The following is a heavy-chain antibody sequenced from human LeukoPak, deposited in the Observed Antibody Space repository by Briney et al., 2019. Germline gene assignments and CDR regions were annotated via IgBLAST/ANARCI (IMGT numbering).Heavy chain of an antibody. CDR3: ARIKGGAYTGNFDL. V-gene: IGHV3-74*01. CDR1: GFTFSSYG. CDR2: ISGDESST. Sequence: GGSLRLSCAASGFTFSSYGMHWVRQAPGKGLVWVSRISGDESSTSYADSVKGRFTISRDNAKSTLYLQMNSLRAEDTAVYYCARIKGGAYTGNFDLWDRGTLVTVSS. D-gene: IGHD2-21*01. J-gene: IGHJ2*01.